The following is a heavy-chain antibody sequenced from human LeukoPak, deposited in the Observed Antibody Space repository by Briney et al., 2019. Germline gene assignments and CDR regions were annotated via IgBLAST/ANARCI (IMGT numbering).Heavy chain of an antibody. J-gene: IGHJ5*02. V-gene: IGHV4-39*01. CDR2: LYCSCST. Sequence: SETLSLTCTVSVGCLNSGTYYCGWIRQPPGKGLECSGSLYCSCSTYYHPSFKSQDTISVDTSKNPSSLDMGSMTAPDWAVHFCAGHDWVVGATKTSVNWFDPWGQGTLVTVSS. CDR1: VGCLNSGTYY. CDR3: AGHDWVVGATKTSVNWFDP. D-gene: IGHD1-26*01.